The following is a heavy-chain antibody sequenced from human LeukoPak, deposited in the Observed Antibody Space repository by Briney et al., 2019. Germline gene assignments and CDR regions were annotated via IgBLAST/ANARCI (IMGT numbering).Heavy chain of an antibody. V-gene: IGHV1-69*05. Sequence: GASVKVSCKASGGSFRSSTFAWVRQAPGRGLEWVGGIVPIFGAPNYALDFQGRATITTDESTSTVYLQLTSLISEDTAMYYCARGPLHVALSSGSLKWLDPWGQGSLVTVSS. CDR2: IVPIFGAP. J-gene: IGHJ5*02. CDR1: GGSFRSST. CDR3: ARGPLHVALSSGSLKWLDP. D-gene: IGHD3-22*01.